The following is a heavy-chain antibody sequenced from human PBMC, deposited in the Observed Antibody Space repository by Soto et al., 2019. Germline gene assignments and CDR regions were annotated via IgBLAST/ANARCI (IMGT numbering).Heavy chain of an antibody. J-gene: IGHJ4*02. D-gene: IGHD1-20*01. Sequence: QVHLVESGGGVVQPGKSLRLSCAASGFTFSSNGMHWVRQAPGKGLEWVAVISSDGSNKYYANSMKGRFTISRDNSKNTLYLQMNSLRPEDTAVYYCAKACPTGNNCFHSDYWGQGTLVTVSS. V-gene: IGHV3-30*18. CDR2: ISSDGSNK. CDR3: AKACPTGNNCFHSDY. CDR1: GFTFSSNG.